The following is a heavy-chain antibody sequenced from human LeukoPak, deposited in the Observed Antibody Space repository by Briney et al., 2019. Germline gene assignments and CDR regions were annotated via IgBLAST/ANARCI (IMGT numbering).Heavy chain of an antibody. CDR2: IYYSGST. V-gene: IGHV4-31*03. J-gene: IGHJ4*02. Sequence: SETLSLTCTVSGGSISSGGYYWSWIRQHPGKGLEWIGYIYYSGSTYYNPSLKSRVTISVDTSKNQFSLKLSSVTAADTAVYYCARGMRSNYFFDYWGQGTLVTVSS. D-gene: IGHD4-11*01. CDR3: ARGMRSNYFFDY. CDR1: GGSISSGGYY.